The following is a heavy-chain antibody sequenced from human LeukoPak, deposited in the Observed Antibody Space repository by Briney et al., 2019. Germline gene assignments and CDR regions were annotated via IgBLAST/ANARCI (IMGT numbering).Heavy chain of an antibody. Sequence: GGSLRLSCAASGFTFDDYGMSWIRQGPGKGLEWVSYISETSKYISYADSVKGRFTVSRDNAKQALSLQMNSLRAEDTAVYYCATGSQIREADYWGQGTLVTVS. D-gene: IGHD3-10*01. CDR3: ATGSQIREADY. J-gene: IGHJ4*02. CDR1: GFTFDDYG. V-gene: IGHV3-11*01. CDR2: ISETSKYI.